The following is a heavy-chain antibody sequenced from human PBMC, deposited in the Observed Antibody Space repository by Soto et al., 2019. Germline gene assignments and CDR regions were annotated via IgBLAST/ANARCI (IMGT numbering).Heavy chain of an antibody. J-gene: IGHJ6*02. CDR2: IYYSGST. CDR1: GGSISSGGYY. V-gene: IGHV4-31*03. Sequence: QVQLQESGPGLVKPSQTLSLTCTVSGGSISSGGYYWSWIRQHPGKGLEWIGYIYYSGSTYYNPSLTSRVTMSVDTSKNQFSLKLSSVTAADTAVYYCASRGYSYGFSLGMDVWGQGTTVTVSS. CDR3: ASRGYSYGFSLGMDV. D-gene: IGHD5-18*01.